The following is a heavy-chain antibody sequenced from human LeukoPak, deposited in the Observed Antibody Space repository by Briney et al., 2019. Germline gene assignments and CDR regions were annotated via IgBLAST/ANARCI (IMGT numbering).Heavy chain of an antibody. V-gene: IGHV3-30*18. CDR2: ISYDGSNK. D-gene: IGHD1-26*01. CDR3: AKEGSNVDFDY. J-gene: IGHJ4*02. Sequence: GGSLRLSCAASGFTFSSYDMHWVRQAPGKGLEWVTVISYDGSNKYYADSVKGRFTISRDNSKNTLYLKMNSLRAEDTAVYYCAKEGSNVDFDYWGQGTLLTVSS. CDR1: GFTFSSYD.